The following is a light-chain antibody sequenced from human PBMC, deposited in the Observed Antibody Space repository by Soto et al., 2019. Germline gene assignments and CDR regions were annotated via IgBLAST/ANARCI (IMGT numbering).Light chain of an antibody. CDR2: EVS. CDR1: SSDVGGYNY. CDR3: SSYTSSSTYV. J-gene: IGLJ1*01. V-gene: IGLV2-14*01. Sequence: QALLTQPSSVCGSPGQVFTISCTGTSSDVGGYNYVSWYQQHPGKAPKLMIYEVSNRPSGVSNRFSGSKSGNTASLTISGLQAEDEADYYCSSYTSSSTYVLGTGTKVTVL.